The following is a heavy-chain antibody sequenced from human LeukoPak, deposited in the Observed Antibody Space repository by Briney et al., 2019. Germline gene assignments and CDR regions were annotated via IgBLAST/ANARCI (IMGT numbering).Heavy chain of an antibody. J-gene: IGHJ3*02. D-gene: IGHD7-27*01. Sequence: GGSLRLSCAGYGFTFSHYWMNWVRQVPGKGLEWVTNIKEDGSQKYYVDSVKGRFTISRDNAKNSLYLQMNFLRAEDTAVYYCARGELGGIIPDGAFDIWGQGTMVTVSP. CDR1: GFTFSHYW. CDR3: ARGELGGIIPDGAFDI. V-gene: IGHV3-7*01. CDR2: IKEDGSQK.